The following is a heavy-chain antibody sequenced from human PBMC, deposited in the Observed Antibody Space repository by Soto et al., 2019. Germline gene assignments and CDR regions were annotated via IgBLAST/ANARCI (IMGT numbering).Heavy chain of an antibody. CDR3: TTEFRQQLTLLYYYYGMDV. D-gene: IGHD6-13*01. V-gene: IGHV3-15*07. Sequence: PGGSLRLSCAASGFTFSNAWMNWVRQAPGKGLEWVGRIKSKTDGGTTDYAAPVKGRFTISRDDSKNTLYLQMNSLKTEDTAVYYCTTEFRQQLTLLYYYYGMDVWGQGTTVTVSS. CDR1: GFTFSNAW. J-gene: IGHJ6*02. CDR2: IKSKTDGGTT.